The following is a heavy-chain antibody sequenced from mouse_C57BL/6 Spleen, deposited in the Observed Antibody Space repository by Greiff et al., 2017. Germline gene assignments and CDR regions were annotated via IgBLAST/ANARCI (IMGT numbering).Heavy chain of an antibody. V-gene: IGHV1-64*01. CDR1: GYTFTSYW. D-gene: IGHD2-4*01. J-gene: IGHJ4*01. Sequence: QAQLQQPGAELVKPGASVKLSCKASGYTFTSYWMHWVKQRPGQGLEWIGMIHPNSGSTNYNEKFKSKATLTVDKSSSTAYMQLSSLTSEDSAVYYCAREDYDYPYYYAMDYWGQGTSVTVSS. CDR3: AREDYDYPYYYAMDY. CDR2: IHPNSGST.